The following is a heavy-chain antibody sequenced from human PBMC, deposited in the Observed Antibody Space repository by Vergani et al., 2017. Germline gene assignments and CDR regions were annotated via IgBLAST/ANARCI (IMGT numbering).Heavy chain of an antibody. D-gene: IGHD6-19*01. V-gene: IGHV4-34*01. CDR2: INHSGST. CDR3: ARGSWYTVPRTFDY. J-gene: IGHJ4*02. Sequence: QVQLQQWGAGLLKPSETLSLTCAVYGGSFSGYYWSWIRQPPGKGLEWIGEINHSGSTNYNPSLKSRVTISVDTSKNQFSLKLSSVTAADTAVYYCARGSWYTVPRTFDYWGQGTLVTVSS. CDR1: GGSFSGYY.